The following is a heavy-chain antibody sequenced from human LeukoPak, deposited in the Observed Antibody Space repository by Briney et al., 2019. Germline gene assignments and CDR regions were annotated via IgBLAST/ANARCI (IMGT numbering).Heavy chain of an antibody. J-gene: IGHJ4*02. CDR3: ARDRRDGYNVLDY. CDR2: ISSSSSYI. CDR1: GFTFSSYS. V-gene: IGHV3-21*01. Sequence: GGSLRLSCAASGFTFSSYSMNWVRQAPGKGLEWVSSISSSSSYIYYADSVKGRFTISRDNAKNSLYLEMNSLRAEDTAMHYCARDRRDGYNVLDYWGQGTLVTVSS. D-gene: IGHD5-24*01.